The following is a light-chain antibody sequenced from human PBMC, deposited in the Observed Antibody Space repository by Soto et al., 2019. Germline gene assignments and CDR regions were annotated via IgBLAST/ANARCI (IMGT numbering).Light chain of an antibody. J-gene: IGKJ1*01. CDR3: QQHGSSPPWT. Sequence: DTVLTQSPGALALSPGERATLSCRASQSVSSSYLAWYQQKPGQAPRLLIYGASSRATGIPDRFSGSGSGTDFTLTISRLEPEDFAVYYCQQHGSSPPWTFGQGTKVDIK. CDR2: GAS. CDR1: QSVSSSY. V-gene: IGKV3-20*01.